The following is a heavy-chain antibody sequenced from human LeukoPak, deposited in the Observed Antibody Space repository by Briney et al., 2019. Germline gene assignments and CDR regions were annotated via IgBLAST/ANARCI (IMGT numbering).Heavy chain of an antibody. CDR2: INHSGST. CDR3: ASSDGLTPPDY. D-gene: IGHD2-15*01. J-gene: IGHJ4*02. V-gene: IGHV4-34*01. CDR1: GGSFSGYY. Sequence: SETLSLTCAVYGGSFSGYYWSWIRQAPGKGLEWIGEINHSGSTNYNPSLKSRVTISVDTSKNQFSLKLSSVTAADTAVYYCASSDGLTPPDYWGQGTLVTVSS.